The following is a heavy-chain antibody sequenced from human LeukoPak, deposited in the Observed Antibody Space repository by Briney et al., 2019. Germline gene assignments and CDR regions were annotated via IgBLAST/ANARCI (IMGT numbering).Heavy chain of an antibody. V-gene: IGHV3-48*03. CDR2: ISSSGSTI. Sequence: GGSLRLSCAASGFTFSSYEMNWVRQAPGKGLEWVSYISSSGSTIYYADSVKGRFTISRDNAKNSLYLQMNSLRAEDTAVYYCARDGVYRSSAPDYWGQGTLVTVSS. D-gene: IGHD2-8*01. J-gene: IGHJ4*02. CDR1: GFTFSSYE. CDR3: ARDGVYRSSAPDY.